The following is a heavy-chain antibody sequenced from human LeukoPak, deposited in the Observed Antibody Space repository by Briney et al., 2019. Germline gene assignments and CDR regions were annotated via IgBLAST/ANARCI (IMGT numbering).Heavy chain of an antibody. CDR3: ARAGGVAQKPLDY. CDR2: ISAYNGNT. CDR1: GYTFTSYC. V-gene: IGHV1-18*01. Sequence: ASETVSCKASGYTFTSYCICWVGLAPGAGLEWIGWISAYNGNTNYAQKLQGRVTMTTDTSTSTAYMELRSLRSDDTAVYYCARAGGVAQKPLDYWGQGTLVTVSS. D-gene: IGHD2-15*01. J-gene: IGHJ4*02.